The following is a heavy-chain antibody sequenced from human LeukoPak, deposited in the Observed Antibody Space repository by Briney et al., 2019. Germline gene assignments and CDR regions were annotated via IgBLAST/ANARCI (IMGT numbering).Heavy chain of an antibody. J-gene: IGHJ4*02. CDR2: IYTSGST. V-gene: IGHV4-4*07. Sequence: PSETLSLTCTVSGGSISSYYWSWIRQPAGKGLEWIGRIYTSGSTNYNPSLKSRVTMSVDTSKNQFSLKLSSVTAADTAVYYCARASDYDFWSGYVFDYWGQGTLVTVFS. CDR1: GGSISSYY. CDR3: ARASDYDFWSGYVFDY. D-gene: IGHD3-3*01.